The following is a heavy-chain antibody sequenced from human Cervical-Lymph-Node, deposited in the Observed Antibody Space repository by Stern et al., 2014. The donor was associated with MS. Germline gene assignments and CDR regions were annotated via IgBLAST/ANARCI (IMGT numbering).Heavy chain of an antibody. CDR3: ATTGTWGDLRY. V-gene: IGHV3-53*01. CDR1: GFIVSSNY. CDR2: IYPGEST. Sequence: EVQLEESGGGLIQPGGSLRLSCAASGFIVSSNYMTWVRQAPGKGLEWLSIIYPGESTYYADSVKGRFTIPRDDSPNTTHLQMHSLRAEDTAVYYCATTGTWGDLRYGGQGTLVTVSS. D-gene: IGHD2-2*01. J-gene: IGHJ4*02.